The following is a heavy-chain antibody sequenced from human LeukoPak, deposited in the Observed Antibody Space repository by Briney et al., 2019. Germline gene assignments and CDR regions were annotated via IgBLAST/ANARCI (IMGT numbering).Heavy chain of an antibody. D-gene: IGHD3-10*01. J-gene: IGHJ4*02. Sequence: GGSLRLSCAASGFTFSDYYTSWIRQAPGKGLEWVSYISSSSSYTNYADSVRGRFTISRDNAKNSLYLQMNSLRAEDTAVYYCASQSYGQFDYWAQGTLVTVSS. CDR3: ASQSYGQFDY. V-gene: IGHV3-11*03. CDR1: GFTFSDYY. CDR2: ISSSSSYT.